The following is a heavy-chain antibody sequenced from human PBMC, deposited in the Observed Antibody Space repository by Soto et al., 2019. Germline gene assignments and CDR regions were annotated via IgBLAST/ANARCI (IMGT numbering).Heavy chain of an antibody. V-gene: IGHV3-73*01. J-gene: IGHJ4*02. CDR2: IRSKANSYAT. CDR1: GFTFSGSA. CDR3: TRHWGYSGYDSFDY. D-gene: IGHD5-12*01. Sequence: GSLRLGCAASGFTFSGSAMHWVRQASGKGLEWVGRIRSKANSYATAYAASVKGRFTISRDDSKNTAYLQMNSLKTEDTAVYYCTRHWGYSGYDSFDYWGQGTLVTVSS.